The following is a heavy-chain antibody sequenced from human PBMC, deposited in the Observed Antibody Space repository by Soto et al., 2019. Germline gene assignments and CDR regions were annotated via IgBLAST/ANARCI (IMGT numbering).Heavy chain of an antibody. CDR2: IYSGGST. J-gene: IGHJ4*02. D-gene: IGHD5-18*01. CDR1: GFTVSSNY. CDR3: ARYGGYSYAYFDY. V-gene: IGHV3-53*01. Sequence: GESLKISCAASGFTVSSNYMSWVRQAPGKGLEWVSVIYSGGSTYYADSVKGRFTISRDNSKNTLYLQMNSLRAEDTAVYYCARYGGYSYAYFDYWGQGTLVTVSS.